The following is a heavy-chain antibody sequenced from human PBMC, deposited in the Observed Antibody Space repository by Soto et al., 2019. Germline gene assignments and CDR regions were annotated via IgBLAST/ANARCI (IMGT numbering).Heavy chain of an antibody. Sequence: GASVKVSCKTSGFTFTSAAIQWVRQSRVHRLEWIGWIVVGSDNTNYAQKFQERVTITRDISTSTAYMELSSLRSDDTAVYYCARDSPPVDYWGQGTLVTVSS. J-gene: IGHJ4*01. CDR3: ARDSPPVDY. CDR1: GFTFTSAA. V-gene: IGHV1-58*02. CDR2: IVVGSDNT.